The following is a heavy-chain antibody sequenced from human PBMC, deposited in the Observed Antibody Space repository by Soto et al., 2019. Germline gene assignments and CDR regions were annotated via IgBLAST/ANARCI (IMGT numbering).Heavy chain of an antibody. D-gene: IGHD6-19*01. CDR1: GDSVSSTSAA. J-gene: IGHJ4*02. Sequence: PSQTLSLTCAISGDSVSSTSAAWSWIRQSPSRGLEWLGRTYYRSKWYSDYAVSVKSRITINPDTSKNQFSLKLSSVTAADTAVYYCARGRKRYSSGWYAKLDYWGQGTLVTVSS. CDR2: TYYRSKWYS. V-gene: IGHV6-1*01. CDR3: ARGRKRYSSGWYAKLDY.